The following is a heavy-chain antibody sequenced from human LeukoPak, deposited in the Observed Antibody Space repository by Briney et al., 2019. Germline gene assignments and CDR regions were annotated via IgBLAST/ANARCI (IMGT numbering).Heavy chain of an antibody. J-gene: IGHJ6*02. CDR1: GFTFSAYS. V-gene: IGHV3-48*02. Sequence: GGSLRLSCAASGFTFSAYSMNWVRQAPGKGLEWVAYISGSSGMIYYADSVRGRLTISRDNAKNSLCLQMNSLRDEDTAVYYCARYFGDPQGMDVWGQGTTVTVTS. CDR3: ARYFGDPQGMDV. CDR2: ISGSSGMI. D-gene: IGHD3-10*01.